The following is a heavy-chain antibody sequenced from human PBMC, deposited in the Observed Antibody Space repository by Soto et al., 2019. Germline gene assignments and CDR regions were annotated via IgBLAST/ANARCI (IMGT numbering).Heavy chain of an antibody. Sequence: ASVKVSCKASGYTFTSYCISWGRQAPGQGLEWMGWINTYNANTNYAQNFQGRVTMTTDTSTSTAYMELGSLRSDDTAVYYCARDLPVEFDYWGQGALVTVSS. V-gene: IGHV1-18*01. CDR2: INTYNANT. CDR1: GYTFTSYC. J-gene: IGHJ4*02. CDR3: ARDLPVEFDY.